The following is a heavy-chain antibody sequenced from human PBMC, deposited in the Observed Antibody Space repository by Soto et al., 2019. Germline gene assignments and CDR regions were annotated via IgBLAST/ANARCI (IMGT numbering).Heavy chain of an antibody. CDR1: GGTFSSHA. J-gene: IGHJ4*02. V-gene: IGHV1-69*13. CDR3: ARGPAAPRPASDPTIDY. CDR2: IIPIFGTA. D-gene: IGHD6-25*01. Sequence: SVKVSCKASGGTFSSHAISWVRQAPGQGLEWMGGIIPIFGTANYAQKFQGRVTITADESTSTAYMELSSLRSEDTAVYYCARGPAAPRPASDPTIDYWGQGTLVTVSS.